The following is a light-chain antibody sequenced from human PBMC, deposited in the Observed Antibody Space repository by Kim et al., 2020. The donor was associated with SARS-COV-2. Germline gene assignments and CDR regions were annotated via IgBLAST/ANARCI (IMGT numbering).Light chain of an antibody. V-gene: IGKV3-20*01. Sequence: SPGERATLSCRASQSVGSSYLAWYQQKPGQAPRLLIYGASSRATGIPDRFSGSGSGTDFTLTINKLEPEDFAMYYCQQYGSSPRTFGGGTKVDIK. CDR3: QQYGSSPRT. J-gene: IGKJ4*01. CDR1: QSVGSSY. CDR2: GAS.